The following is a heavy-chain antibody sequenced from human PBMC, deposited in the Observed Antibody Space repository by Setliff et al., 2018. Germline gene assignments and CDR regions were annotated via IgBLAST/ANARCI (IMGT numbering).Heavy chain of an antibody. D-gene: IGHD1-1*01. Sequence: SETLSLTCTVSGFSINSGTHFWGWIRQPPGKGLEWIGRIHYSGNAYYNASLKSRVIISVDTAQNQFSLSLSSVTAADTAVYYCARTGTYRYFDYWGQGTLVTVSS. CDR2: IHYSGNA. V-gene: IGHV4-39*01. CDR1: GFSINSGTHF. CDR3: ARTGTYRYFDY. J-gene: IGHJ4*02.